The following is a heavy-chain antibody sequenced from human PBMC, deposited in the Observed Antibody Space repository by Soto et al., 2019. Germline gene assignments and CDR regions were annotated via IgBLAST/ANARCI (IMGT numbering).Heavy chain of an antibody. CDR3: ARVKDCISPSCYPYVGMDV. D-gene: IGHD2-2*01. Sequence: QVQLVQSGAEVKKPGSSVKVSCKASGGTFSSYAISWVRQAPGQGLEWMGGIIPIFGTANYAQKFQGRVTITADESTSTAYIDLSSLRSEDTAVYYCARVKDCISPSCYPYVGMDVWGQGTTVTGSS. CDR2: IIPIFGTA. V-gene: IGHV1-69*12. CDR1: GGTFSSYA. J-gene: IGHJ6*02.